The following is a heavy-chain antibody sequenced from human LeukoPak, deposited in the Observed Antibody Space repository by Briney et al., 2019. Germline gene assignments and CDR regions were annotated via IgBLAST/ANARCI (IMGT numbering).Heavy chain of an antibody. J-gene: IGHJ3*02. Sequence: GASVKVSCKASGGTFSSYAISWVRQAPGQGLEWMGGVIPIFGTANYAQKFQGRVTITTDESTSTAYMELSSLGSEDTAVYYCASRTGYYYDSSGYQGAFDIWGQGTMVTVSS. V-gene: IGHV1-69*05. CDR2: VIPIFGTA. D-gene: IGHD3-22*01. CDR3: ASRTGYYYDSSGYQGAFDI. CDR1: GGTFSSYA.